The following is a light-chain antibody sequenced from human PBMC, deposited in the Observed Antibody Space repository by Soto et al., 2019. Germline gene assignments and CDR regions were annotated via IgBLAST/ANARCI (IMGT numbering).Light chain of an antibody. CDR1: SGHSSSA. J-gene: IGLJ2*01. CDR3: QTWGTGIVV. Sequence: QSVLTQSPSASASLGASVNLTCTLSSGHSSSAIAWHQQQPEKGPRFLMKVNSDGSHKKGDEIPDRFSGSTSGAERYLTISSLQSEDEADYYCQTWGTGIVVFGGGTKLTVL. CDR2: VNSDGSH. V-gene: IGLV4-69*01.